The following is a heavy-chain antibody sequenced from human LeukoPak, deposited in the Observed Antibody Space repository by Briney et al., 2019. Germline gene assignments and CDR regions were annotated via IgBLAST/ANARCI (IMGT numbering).Heavy chain of an antibody. D-gene: IGHD4-17*01. CDR2: INPNSGGT. CDR3: ARDKFPYTVTTADY. CDR1: GYTFTGYY. Sequence: ASAKVSCKASGYTFTGYYMHWVRQAPGQGLEWMGWINPNSGGTNYAQKFQGRVTMTRDTSISTAYMELSRLRSDDTAVYYCARDKFPYTVTTADYWGQGTLVTVSS. V-gene: IGHV1-2*02. J-gene: IGHJ4*02.